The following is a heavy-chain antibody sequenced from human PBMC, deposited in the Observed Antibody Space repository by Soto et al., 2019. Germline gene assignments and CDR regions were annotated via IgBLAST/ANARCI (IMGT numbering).Heavy chain of an antibody. D-gene: IGHD2-15*01. CDR2: ISGSSSNI. CDR1: GFTFSSYA. Sequence: GGSLRLSCAASGFTFSSYAMSWVRQAPGKGLEWVSAISGSSSNIYYADSVKGRFTISRDNAKNSLYLQMNSLRAEDTAVYYCARDPPGHDCSGGSCHYWGQGTLVTVSS. CDR3: ARDPPGHDCSGGSCHY. V-gene: IGHV3-21*01. J-gene: IGHJ4*02.